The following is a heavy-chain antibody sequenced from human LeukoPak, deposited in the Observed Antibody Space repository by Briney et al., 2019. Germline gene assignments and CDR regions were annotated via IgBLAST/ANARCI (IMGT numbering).Heavy chain of an antibody. D-gene: IGHD4-17*01. V-gene: IGHV3-48*01. J-gene: IGHJ4*02. Sequence: GGSLRLSCAASGFTFSSYSMNWVRQAPGKGLEWVSYISSSSSTIYYADSVKGRFTISRDNAKNSLYLQMNSLRAEDTAVYYCARDLRDYGDYGNFDYWGQGTLVTVSS. CDR2: ISSSSSTI. CDR1: GFTFSSYS. CDR3: ARDLRDYGDYGNFDY.